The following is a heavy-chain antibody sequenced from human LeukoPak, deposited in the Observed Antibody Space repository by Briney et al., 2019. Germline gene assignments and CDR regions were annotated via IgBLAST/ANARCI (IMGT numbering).Heavy chain of an antibody. J-gene: IGHJ4*02. D-gene: IGHD2-2*01. CDR1: GLSFTHYW. CDR3: ARRQGCSSTSCPPDY. Sequence: PGESLKISCKAVGLSFTHYWINRVRQMPGKGLEWMGIIYLGNSDTIYSPSFQGQVTISVDKSISTAYLQWSSLKASDTAMYYCARRQGCSSTSCPPDYGCQGTLVTVSP. V-gene: IGHV5-51*01. CDR2: IYLGNSDT.